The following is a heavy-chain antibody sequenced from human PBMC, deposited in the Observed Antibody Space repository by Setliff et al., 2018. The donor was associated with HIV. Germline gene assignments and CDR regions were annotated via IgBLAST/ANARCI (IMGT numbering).Heavy chain of an antibody. CDR3: ARGGPGSSFGYDWFDP. CDR2: INPNGGST. CDR1: GYTFTSYG. D-gene: IGHD5-18*01. Sequence: GASVKVSCKASGYTFTSYGISWVRQAPGQGLEWMGIINPNGGSTNYAQKFEGRVAMTADTSTNNVHMYLSSLRSEDTAIYYCARGGPGSSFGYDWFDPWGQGTPVTVSS. V-gene: IGHV1-46*01. J-gene: IGHJ5*02.